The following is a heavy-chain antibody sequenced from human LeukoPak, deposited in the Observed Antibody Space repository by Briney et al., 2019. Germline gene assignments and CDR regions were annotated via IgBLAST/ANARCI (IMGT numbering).Heavy chain of an antibody. CDR2: MYHTGGF. CDR3: ARNPRDGHTFDY. Sequence: SETLSLTCTVSGGSMNNYYWTWIRQPPGQGLEWIGEMYHTGGFNYNPSLKSRVTISLDKSQNQFSLRLSSVTAADTAVYYCARNPRDGHTFDYWGQGTLVTVSS. V-gene: IGHV4-59*08. J-gene: IGHJ4*02. CDR1: GGSMNNYY.